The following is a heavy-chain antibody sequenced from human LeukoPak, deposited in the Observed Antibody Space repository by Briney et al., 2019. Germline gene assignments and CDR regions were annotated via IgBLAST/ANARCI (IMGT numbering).Heavy chain of an antibody. Sequence: GGSLRLSCAASGFTFSSYGMHWVRQAPGKGLEWVAVISYDGSNKYYADSVKGRFTISRGNSKNTLYLQMNSLRAEDTAVYYCAKDRGVYYYYGMDVWGQGTTVTVSS. CDR1: GFTFSSYG. V-gene: IGHV3-30*18. J-gene: IGHJ6*02. D-gene: IGHD3-10*01. CDR2: ISYDGSNK. CDR3: AKDRGVYYYYGMDV.